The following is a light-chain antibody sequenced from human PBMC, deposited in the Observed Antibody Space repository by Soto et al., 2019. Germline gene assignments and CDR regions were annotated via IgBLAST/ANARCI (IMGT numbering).Light chain of an antibody. CDR1: QDISTY. Sequence: DIQMTQSPSSVSASVGDIVTITCRASQDISTYLAWYQQRPGKAPNLLIYAASTLQSGVPSRFSGSGSGTDFSLTISSLQPEDSATYYCQQTNSFPLTFGGRTKVEIK. CDR3: QQTNSFPLT. J-gene: IGKJ4*01. CDR2: AAS. V-gene: IGKV1-12*01.